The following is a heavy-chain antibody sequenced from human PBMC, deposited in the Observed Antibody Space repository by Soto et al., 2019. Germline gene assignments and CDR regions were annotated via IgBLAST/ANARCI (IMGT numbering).Heavy chain of an antibody. CDR1: SYTFTTYG. J-gene: IGHJ4*02. CDR3: ARDATNYFDY. Sequence: QVQLVQSGAEVKKPGASVKVSCKASSYTFTTYGIIWVRQAPGQGLEWMGWISTYNGNIYYAQKFQGRVTMTTDKSTTTAYMELRSLRSDDTATYYCARDATNYFDYWGRGTLVTVSA. V-gene: IGHV1-18*01. CDR2: ISTYNGNI.